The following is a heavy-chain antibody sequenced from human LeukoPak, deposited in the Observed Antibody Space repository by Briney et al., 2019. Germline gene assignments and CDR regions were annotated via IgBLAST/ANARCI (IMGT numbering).Heavy chain of an antibody. J-gene: IGHJ4*02. CDR2: IYSGGNT. Sequence: GSLRLSCVASGFTFGDFGMSWVRQAPGKGLEWVSFIYSGGNTNYADSVKGRFTISRDISKNTLYLQMDSLSAEDTAVYYCARDRVNWNDVGGLFDYWGQGTLVTVSS. D-gene: IGHD1-1*01. CDR1: GFTFGDFG. CDR3: ARDRVNWNDVGGLFDY. V-gene: IGHV3-53*01.